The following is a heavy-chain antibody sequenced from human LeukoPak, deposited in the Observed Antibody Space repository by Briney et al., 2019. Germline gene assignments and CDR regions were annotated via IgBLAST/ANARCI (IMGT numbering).Heavy chain of an antibody. V-gene: IGHV3-48*01. CDR3: ARDRGIAVAGTFDY. J-gene: IGHJ4*02. D-gene: IGHD6-19*01. CDR2: ISSSSSTI. CDR1: GFTFSSYS. Sequence: AGGSLRLSCAASGFTFSSYSMTWVRQAPGKGLEWVSYISSSSSTIYYADSVKGRFTISRDNAKNSLYLQMNSLRAEDTAVYYCARDRGIAVAGTFDYWGQGTLVTVSS.